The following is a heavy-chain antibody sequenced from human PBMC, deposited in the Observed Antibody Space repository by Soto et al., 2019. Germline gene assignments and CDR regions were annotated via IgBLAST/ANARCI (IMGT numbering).Heavy chain of an antibody. Sequence: QVQLVESGGGVVQPGTSLRLSCEASGFAFNKFGMHWVRQAPGKGLEWVAFISYDGSYQYYADSVQGRLTITRDNSMNTLNMQLNSLRREDTAGYYFAKGGEVGGVLGDHWGQGTLVTVSS. J-gene: IGHJ4*02. V-gene: IGHV3-30*18. CDR2: ISYDGSYQ. CDR1: GFAFNKFG. D-gene: IGHD1-26*01. CDR3: AKGGEVGGVLGDH.